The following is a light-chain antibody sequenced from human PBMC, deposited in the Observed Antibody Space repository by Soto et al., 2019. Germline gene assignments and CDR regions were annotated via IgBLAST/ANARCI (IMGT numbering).Light chain of an antibody. V-gene: IGKV4-1*01. CDR2: WAS. Sequence: DIVMTQSPDSLAVSLGERATINCKSSQSVLYISNNKNYLGWFQQKPGQPPRLLIYWASTRESGVSDRFSGSGSGTDFTLTINSLQAEDVAVYYCQQYYTTPTWTFGQGTKVDIK. J-gene: IGKJ1*01. CDR1: QSVLYISNNKNY. CDR3: QQYYTTPTWT.